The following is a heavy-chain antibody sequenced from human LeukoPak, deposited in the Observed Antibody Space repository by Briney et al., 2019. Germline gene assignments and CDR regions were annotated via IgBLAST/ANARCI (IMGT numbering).Heavy chain of an antibody. CDR2: ISYDGSNK. CDR1: GFTFSSYP. CDR3: ARDLTGFDASDI. J-gene: IGHJ3*02. D-gene: IGHD7-27*01. V-gene: IGHV3-30-3*01. Sequence: GRSLRLSCAASGFTFSSYPMHWVRQAPVRGLEWVALISYDGSNKHYADSVKGRFTISRDNSKNTLYLQMNSLRAEDTAVYYCARDLTGFDASDIWGQGTMVTVSS.